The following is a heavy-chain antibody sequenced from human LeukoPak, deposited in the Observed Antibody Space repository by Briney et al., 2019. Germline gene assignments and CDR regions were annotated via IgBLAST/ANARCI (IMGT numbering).Heavy chain of an antibody. CDR3: ARRGSSPNYYYYYMDV. CDR2: IYYSGST. V-gene: IGHV4-39*01. Sequence: PSEILSLTCTVSGGSISSSSYYWGWIRQPPGKGLEWIGSIYYSGSTYYNPSLKSRVTISVDTSKNQFSLKLSSVTAADTAVYYCARRGSSPNYYYYYMDVWGKGTTVTVSS. J-gene: IGHJ6*03. CDR1: GGSISSSSYY. D-gene: IGHD6-6*01.